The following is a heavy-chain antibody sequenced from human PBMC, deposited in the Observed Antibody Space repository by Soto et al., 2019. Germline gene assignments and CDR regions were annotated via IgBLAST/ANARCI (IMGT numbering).Heavy chain of an antibody. D-gene: IGHD3-16*01. Sequence: GGSLRLSSAASGFSFSSYNMNWVRQAPGKGLEWVSSIGSISSYRYYADSVKGRFTISRDNAKNSLYLEMNSLRAEDTAVYYCARDLYDFDYWGQGTPVTVSS. CDR1: GFSFSSYN. J-gene: IGHJ4*02. V-gene: IGHV3-21*01. CDR3: ARDLYDFDY. CDR2: IGSISSYR.